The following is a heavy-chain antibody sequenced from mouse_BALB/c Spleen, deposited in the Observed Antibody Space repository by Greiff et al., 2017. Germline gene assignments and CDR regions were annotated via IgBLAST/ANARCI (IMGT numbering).Heavy chain of an antibody. D-gene: IGHD2-4*01. CDR3: AFYYDYGFAY. CDR1: GYAFSSYW. CDR2: IYPGDGDT. Sequence: VNVVESGAELVRPGSSVKISCKASGYAFSSYWMNWVKQRPGQGLEWIGQIYPGDGDTNYNGKFKGKATLTADKSSSTAYMQLSSLTSEDSAVYFCAFYYDYGFAYWGQGTLVTVSA. J-gene: IGHJ3*01. V-gene: IGHV1-80*01.